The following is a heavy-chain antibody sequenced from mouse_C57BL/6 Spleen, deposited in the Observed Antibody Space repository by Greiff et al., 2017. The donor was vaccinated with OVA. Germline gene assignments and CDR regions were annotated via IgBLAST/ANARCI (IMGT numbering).Heavy chain of an antibody. Sequence: EVQLQQSGPELVKPGASVKISCKASGYSFTGYYMNWVKQSPEKSLEWIGEINPSTGGTTYNQKFKAKATLTVDKSSSTAYMQLKSLTSEDSAVYYCARGHYSNYGRDFDYWGQGTTLTVSS. J-gene: IGHJ2*01. V-gene: IGHV1-42*01. CDR2: INPSTGGT. CDR3: ARGHYSNYGRDFDY. D-gene: IGHD2-5*01. CDR1: GYSFTGYY.